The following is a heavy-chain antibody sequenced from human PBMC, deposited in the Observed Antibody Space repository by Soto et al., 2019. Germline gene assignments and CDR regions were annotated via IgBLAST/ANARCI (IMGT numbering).Heavy chain of an antibody. J-gene: IGHJ3*02. V-gene: IGHV2-5*01. CDR2: IYWYDDK. CDR3: AHHSSNDHNAFDI. D-gene: IGHD2-2*01. Sequence: QITLKESGPTLVKPTQTLTLTCTFSGFSLSTSGVGVGWIRQPPGTALEWRALIYWYDDKSYSPSLKSTRNITKDTSKNQLVLTMTNMAPVDTATYYCAHHSSNDHNAFDICGKGTMVTVAS. CDR1: GFSLSTSGVG.